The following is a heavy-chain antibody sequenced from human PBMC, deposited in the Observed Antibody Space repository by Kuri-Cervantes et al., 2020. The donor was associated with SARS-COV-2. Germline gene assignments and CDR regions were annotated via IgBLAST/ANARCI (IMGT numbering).Heavy chain of an antibody. D-gene: IGHD3-16*02. J-gene: IGHJ4*02. CDR1: GFTFSSYS. V-gene: IGHV3-21*04. CDR2: ISSSSSYI. Sequence: GESLKISCAASGFTFSSYSMNWVRQAPGKGLEWVSSISSSSSYIYYADSVKGRFTISRDNSKNTLYLQMNSLRAEDTAVYYCAKGTFGGVIAKNYFDYWGQGTLVTVSS. CDR3: AKGTFGGVIAKNYFDY.